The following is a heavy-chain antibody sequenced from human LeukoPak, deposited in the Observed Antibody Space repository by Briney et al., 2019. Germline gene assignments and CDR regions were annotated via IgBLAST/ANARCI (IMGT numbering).Heavy chain of an antibody. D-gene: IGHD2-15*01. CDR1: GFTFNSYA. Sequence: GGSLRLSCAASGFTFNSYAMTWVRQAPGKGLEWVSGISGSGGSTYHADSVKGRFTISRDNSKNTLYVQMNSLRVEDTAVYYCAKQLYCSGGSCYGMDDCGRGTTVTVSS. CDR2: ISGSGGST. J-gene: IGHJ6*02. V-gene: IGHV3-23*01. CDR3: AKQLYCSGGSCYGMDD.